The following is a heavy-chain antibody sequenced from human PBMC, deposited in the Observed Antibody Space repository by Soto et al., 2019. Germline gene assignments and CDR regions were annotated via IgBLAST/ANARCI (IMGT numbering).Heavy chain of an antibody. CDR3: TRKPNDAFDI. V-gene: IGHV3-73*01. J-gene: IGHJ3*02. CDR1: GFTFSGSA. CDR2: IRSKANSYAT. Sequence: GESLKISCAASGFTFSGSAMHWVRQASGKGLEWVGRIRSKANSYATAYAASVKGRFTISRDDSKNTAYLQMNSLKTEDTAVYYCTRKPNDAFDIWGQGTMVTVSS.